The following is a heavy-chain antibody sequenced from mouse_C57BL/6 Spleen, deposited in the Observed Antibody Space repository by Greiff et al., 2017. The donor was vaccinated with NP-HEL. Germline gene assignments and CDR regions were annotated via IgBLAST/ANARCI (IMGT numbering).Heavy chain of an antibody. J-gene: IGHJ4*01. CDR1: GYTFTDYY. Sequence: EVQLQQSGPELVKPGASVKISCKASGYTFTDYYMNWVKQSHGKSLEWIGDINPNNGGTSYNQKFKGKATLTVDKSSSTAYMELRSLTSEVSAVYYCARRRGYYAMDYWGQGTSVTVSS. V-gene: IGHV1-26*01. CDR2: INPNNGGT. CDR3: ARRRGYYAMDY.